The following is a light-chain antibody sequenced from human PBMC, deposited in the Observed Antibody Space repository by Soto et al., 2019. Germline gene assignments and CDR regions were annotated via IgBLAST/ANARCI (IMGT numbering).Light chain of an antibody. CDR2: GTS. V-gene: IGKV3-20*01. Sequence: EIVLTHSPGTLSLSPWEIATLSCRASQGVSSNYLAWYQQKSGQAPRLLLYGTSSRATGIPERFSGSGSGTDFTLTISRLEPEDFAVYYCQHYGSSRTFGQGTKVDIK. CDR1: QGVSSNY. J-gene: IGKJ1*01. CDR3: QHYGSSRT.